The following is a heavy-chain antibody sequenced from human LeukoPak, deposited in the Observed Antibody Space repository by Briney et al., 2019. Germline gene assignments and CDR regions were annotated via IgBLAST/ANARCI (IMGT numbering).Heavy chain of an antibody. CDR3: AKDRYGSGWTMLEDY. CDR2: ISGSGGST. D-gene: IGHD6-19*01. V-gene: IGHV3-23*01. Sequence: GSLRLSCAASGFTSSSYAMSWVRQAPGKGLEWVSAISGSGGSTYYADSVKGRFTISRDNSKNTLYLQMNSLRAEDTAVYYCAKDRYGSGWTMLEDYWGQGTLVTVSS. J-gene: IGHJ4*02. CDR1: GFTSSSYA.